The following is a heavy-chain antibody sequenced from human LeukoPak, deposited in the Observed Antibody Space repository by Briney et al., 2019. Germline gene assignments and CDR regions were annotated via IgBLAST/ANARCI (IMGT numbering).Heavy chain of an antibody. CDR3: ARAPSEVGGYYPEYFRH. J-gene: IGHJ1*01. D-gene: IGHD3-22*01. CDR2: IRSDGKT. V-gene: IGHV3-74*01. CDR1: GFTFSRYW. Sequence: GGSLRLSCEASGFTFSRYWMHWVRQAPGKGLVWVARIRSDGKTNYADSVKGRFTISRDNAKNTVSLQMDSLRAEDTGVYYCARAPSEVGGYYPEYFRHWGQGTLVTVSS.